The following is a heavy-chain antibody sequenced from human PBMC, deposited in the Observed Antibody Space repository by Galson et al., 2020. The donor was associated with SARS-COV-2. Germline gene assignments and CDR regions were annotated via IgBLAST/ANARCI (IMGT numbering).Heavy chain of an antibody. V-gene: IGHV3-30*01. CDR1: GFTFSSYA. CDR3: ARDLPDCSSTSCYDIQAFDI. Sequence: GGSLRLSCAASGFTFSSYAMHWVRQAPGKGLEWVAVISYDGSNKYYADSVKGRLTISRDNSKNTLYLQMNSLRAEDTAVYYCARDLPDCSSTSCYDIQAFDIWGQGTMVTVSS. J-gene: IGHJ3*02. D-gene: IGHD2-2*01. CDR2: ISYDGSNK.